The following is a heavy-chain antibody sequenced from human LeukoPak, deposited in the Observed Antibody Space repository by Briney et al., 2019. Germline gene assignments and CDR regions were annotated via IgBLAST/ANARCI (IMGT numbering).Heavy chain of an antibody. D-gene: IGHD2/OR15-2a*01. CDR2: IYNTGSA. Sequence: SETLSLTCNVSGASISSHYWNWIRQPAGKGLEWIGRIYNTGSANYNPSLKSRVTMSLDTSRNQISLKLTSVTAADTAVYYCARDVFFRAHNWFDPWGQGTLVTVSS. J-gene: IGHJ5*02. CDR1: GASISSHY. V-gene: IGHV4-4*07. CDR3: ARDVFFRAHNWFDP.